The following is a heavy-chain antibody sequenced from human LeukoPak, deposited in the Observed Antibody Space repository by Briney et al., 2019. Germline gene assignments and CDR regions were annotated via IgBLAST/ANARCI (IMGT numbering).Heavy chain of an antibody. CDR3: ARLQRGITMVRGVTYGMDV. Sequence: KASETLSLTCAVYGGSFSGYYWSWIRQPPGKGLEWIGEINHSGSTNYNPSLKSRVTISVDTSKNQFSLKLSSVTAADTAVYYCARLQRGITMVRGVTYGMDVWGQGTTVTVSS. CDR1: GGSFSGYY. V-gene: IGHV4-34*01. D-gene: IGHD3-10*01. J-gene: IGHJ6*02. CDR2: INHSGST.